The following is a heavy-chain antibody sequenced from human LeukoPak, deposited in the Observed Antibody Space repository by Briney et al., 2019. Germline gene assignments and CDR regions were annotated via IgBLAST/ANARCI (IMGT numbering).Heavy chain of an antibody. CDR3: ARHRPGYTGGPYYFDF. Sequence: KAGESLKISCEVSEYSFMNYWIAWVRQMPGKGLEWMGIIYLGDSDTKYSPSFQGQVTFSADKSTKTAYLQWSSLKASDSAMYYCARHRPGYTGGPYYFDFWGQGTLVTVSS. V-gene: IGHV5-51*01. CDR2: IYLGDSDT. J-gene: IGHJ4*02. D-gene: IGHD6-19*01. CDR1: EYSFMNYW.